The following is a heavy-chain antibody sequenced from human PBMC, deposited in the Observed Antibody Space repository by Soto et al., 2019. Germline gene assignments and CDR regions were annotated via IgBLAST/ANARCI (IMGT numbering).Heavy chain of an antibody. Sequence: QVQLVESGGGVVQPGRSLRLSCAASGFTFSSYAMHWVRQAPGKGLDWVTFISYDGNNQYYADSVKGRFSISRDNSKNTLYVQMNSLRAEDTAVYYCARGGYNFGYGYGDYFAFWGQGTLVTVSS. CDR3: ARGGYNFGYGYGDYFAF. CDR1: GFTFSSYA. CDR2: ISYDGNNQ. D-gene: IGHD5-18*01. V-gene: IGHV3-30-3*01. J-gene: IGHJ4*02.